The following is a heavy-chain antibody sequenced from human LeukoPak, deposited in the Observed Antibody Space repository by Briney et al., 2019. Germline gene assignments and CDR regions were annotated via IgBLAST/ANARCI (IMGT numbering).Heavy chain of an antibody. CDR3: ANAAVAGIHDFDY. Sequence: SGTLSLTCAVSGCAISSSNWWSWVRQPPGKGLEWIGEIYHSGSTNYNPSLKSRVTISVDKSKNQFSLKLSSVTAADTAVYYCANAAVAGIHDFDYWGQGTLVTVSS. V-gene: IGHV4-4*02. J-gene: IGHJ4*02. D-gene: IGHD6-19*01. CDR1: GCAISSSNW. CDR2: IYHSGST.